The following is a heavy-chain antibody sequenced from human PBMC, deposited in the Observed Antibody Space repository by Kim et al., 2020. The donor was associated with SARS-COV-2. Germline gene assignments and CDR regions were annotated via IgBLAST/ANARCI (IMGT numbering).Heavy chain of an antibody. CDR2: IKSKTDGGTT. V-gene: IGHV3-15*01. J-gene: IGHJ3*02. CDR1: GFTFSNAW. D-gene: IGHD1-26*01. Sequence: GGSLRLSCAASGFTFSNAWMSWVRQAPGKGLEWVGRIKSKTDGGTTDYAAPVKGRFTISRDDSKNTLYLQMNSLKTEDTAVYYCTTVGVDSGSYGEADAFDIWGQGTMVTVSS. CDR3: TTVGVDSGSYGEADAFDI.